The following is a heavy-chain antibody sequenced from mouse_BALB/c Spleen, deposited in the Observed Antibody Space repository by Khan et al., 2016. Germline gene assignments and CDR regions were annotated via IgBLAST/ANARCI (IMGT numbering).Heavy chain of an antibody. D-gene: IGHD2-1*01. CDR1: GFTFISYV. Sequence: VQLQQSGPELVKPGASVKMSCKASGFTFISYVMHWVKQKPGQGLEWIGYINPFNDGTTYNENFKGTATPTSDQSSSPAYMDLSSLTSEDSAVYYCASSGNLAMDYWGQGTSVTVSS. J-gene: IGHJ4*01. CDR3: ASSGNLAMDY. CDR2: INPFNDGT. V-gene: IGHV1S136*01.